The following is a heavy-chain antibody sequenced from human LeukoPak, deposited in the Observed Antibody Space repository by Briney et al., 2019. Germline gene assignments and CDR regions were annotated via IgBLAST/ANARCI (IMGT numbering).Heavy chain of an antibody. Sequence: GGSLRLSCAASGLTFSSYAMSWVRQAPGKGLEWVSVITGSGGNTFYADSVKGRFTISRDNSKNTLYLQMNSLRVEDTAVYYCAKGAYCSGGNCYLGDLDYWGQGTLVTVSS. CDR2: ITGSGGNT. V-gene: IGHV3-23*01. CDR3: AKGAYCSGGNCYLGDLDY. J-gene: IGHJ4*02. D-gene: IGHD2-15*01. CDR1: GLTFSSYA.